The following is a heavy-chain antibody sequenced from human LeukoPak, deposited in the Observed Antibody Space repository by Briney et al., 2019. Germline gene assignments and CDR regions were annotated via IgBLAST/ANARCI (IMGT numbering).Heavy chain of an antibody. CDR1: GYSISSGYY. CDR2: IYHSGST. J-gene: IGHJ6*03. Sequence: SETLSLTCTVSGYSISSGYYWGWIRQPPGKGLEWIGSIYHSGSTYYNPSLKSRVTISVDTSKNQFSLKLSSVTAADTAVYYCAREYYYDSSGYYYWGYYYYMDVWGKGTTVTVSS. V-gene: IGHV4-38-2*02. D-gene: IGHD3-22*01. CDR3: AREYYYDSSGYYYWGYYYYMDV.